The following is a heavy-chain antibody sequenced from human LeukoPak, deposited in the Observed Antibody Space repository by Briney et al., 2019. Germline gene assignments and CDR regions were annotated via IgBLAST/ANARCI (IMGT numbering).Heavy chain of an antibody. CDR3: ARDNAGTIAEGFDY. V-gene: IGHV3-48*03. Sequence: GGSLRLSCAASGFTFSSYEMNWVRQAPGKGLEWVSYISSSGSTIYYADSVKGRFTISRDNAKNSPYLQMNSLRAEDTAVYYCARDNAGTIAEGFDYWGQGTLVTVSS. D-gene: IGHD1/OR15-1a*01. CDR1: GFTFSSYE. J-gene: IGHJ4*02. CDR2: ISSSGSTI.